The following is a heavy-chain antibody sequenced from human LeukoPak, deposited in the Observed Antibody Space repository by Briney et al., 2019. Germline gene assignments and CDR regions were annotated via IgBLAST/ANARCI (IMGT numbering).Heavy chain of an antibody. J-gene: IGHJ3*02. CDR1: GFTFSSSW. V-gene: IGHV3-7*01. Sequence: GGSLRLSCAASGFTFSSSWMSWLRQAPGKGLEWVANINQDGSEKYYVDSVKGRFTISRDNAKDSLYLQMNTLRPEDTALYYCAGGDAFDIWGQGTMVTVSS. CDR3: AGGDAFDI. CDR2: INQDGSEK.